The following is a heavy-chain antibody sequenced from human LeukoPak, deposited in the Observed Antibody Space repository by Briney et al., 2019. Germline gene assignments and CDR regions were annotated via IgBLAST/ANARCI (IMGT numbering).Heavy chain of an antibody. J-gene: IGHJ2*01. V-gene: IGHV3-7*01. CDR1: GFTFSSYW. CDR2: IKEDGSDI. Sequence: GGSLRLSCAASGFTFSSYWMGWVRQAPGKGLEWVADIKEDGSDIYSVDSVKGRFTISRDNAKNSLYLQMNSLRAEDTAVYYCARDAYRFFDLWGRGTLVTVSS. CDR3: ARDAYRFFDL.